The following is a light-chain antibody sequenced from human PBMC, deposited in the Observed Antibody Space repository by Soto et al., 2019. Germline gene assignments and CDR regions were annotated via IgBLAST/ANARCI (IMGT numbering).Light chain of an antibody. J-gene: IGLJ2*01. CDR2: DVS. V-gene: IGLV2-11*02. Sequence: QSALTQPRSVSGSPGQSVTISCTGTSSDVGGYNHVSWHQQHPGKAPKLMIYDVSRRSSGVPDRFSGSKSGNTASLTISGLQAEDEADYYCCSYAGSYTFVVFGGGTKLTVL. CDR3: CSYAGSYTFVV. CDR1: SSDVGGYNH.